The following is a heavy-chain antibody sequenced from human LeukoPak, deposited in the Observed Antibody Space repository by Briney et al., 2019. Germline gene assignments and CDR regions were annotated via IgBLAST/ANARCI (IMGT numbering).Heavy chain of an antibody. V-gene: IGHV1-46*01. CDR2: INPSGGST. J-gene: IGHJ4*02. D-gene: IGHD3-10*01. Sequence: ASVKVSCKASGYTFTSYLMHWVRPAPGQGLEWMGIINPSGGSTSYAQKFQGRVTMTRDTSTSTVYMDLSSLRSEDTAVYYCATDQGDYYGPWGQGTLVTVSS. CDR1: GYTFTSYL. CDR3: ATDQGDYYGP.